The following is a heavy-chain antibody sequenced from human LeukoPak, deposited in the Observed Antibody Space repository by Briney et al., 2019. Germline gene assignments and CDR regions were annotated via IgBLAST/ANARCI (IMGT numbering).Heavy chain of an antibody. J-gene: IGHJ3*02. CDR3: AGDPPGTPVGFDI. CDR1: AGTFSRYA. V-gene: IGHV1-69*06. CDR2: ITPMSATP. D-gene: IGHD3-10*01. Sequence: SVKVSCKTSAGTFSRYAISWVRQAPGQGPEWMGRITPMSATPSQTQWIQGRVTITADISTNTVYLDLSSLRSEDTALYFCAGDPPGTPVGFDIWGQGTMVTVSP.